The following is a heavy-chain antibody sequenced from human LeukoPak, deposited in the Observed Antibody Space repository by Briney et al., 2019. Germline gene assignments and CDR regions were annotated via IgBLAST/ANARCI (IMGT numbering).Heavy chain of an antibody. J-gene: IGHJ6*02. Sequence: GASVKVSCKASGYTFTSYDINWVRQATGQGLEWMGWMNPNSGNTGYAQKFQGRVTMTRNTSISTAYMELSSLRSEDTAVYYCARVSTVTTNSYYYYHYGMDVWGQGTTVTVSS. CDR1: GYTFTSYD. CDR2: MNPNSGNT. CDR3: ARVSTVTTNSYYYYHYGMDV. V-gene: IGHV1-8*01. D-gene: IGHD4-17*01.